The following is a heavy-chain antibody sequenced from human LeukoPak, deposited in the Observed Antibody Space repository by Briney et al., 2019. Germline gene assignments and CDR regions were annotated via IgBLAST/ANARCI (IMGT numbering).Heavy chain of an antibody. V-gene: IGHV4-61*02. CDR3: ARVGYSYGPFDY. J-gene: IGHJ4*02. Sequence: PSQTLSLTCTVSGGSISSGSYYWNWIRQPAGKGLEWIGRIYTSGSTKYNPSLKSRVTISVDTSKNQFSLKLSSVTAADTAVYYCARVGYSYGPFDYWGQGTLVTVSS. CDR2: IYTSGST. D-gene: IGHD5-18*01. CDR1: GGSISSGSYY.